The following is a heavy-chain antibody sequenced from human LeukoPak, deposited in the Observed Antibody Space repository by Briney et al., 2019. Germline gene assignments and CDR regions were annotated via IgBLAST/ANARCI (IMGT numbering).Heavy chain of an antibody. J-gene: IGHJ5*02. CDR3: ASLVVVAATPFFDP. CDR1: GFTFDEYA. CDR2: ISWNSVSM. D-gene: IGHD2-15*01. V-gene: IGHV3-9*01. Sequence: GGSLRLSCAASGFTFDEYAMHWVRQAPGKGLEWVSGISWNSVSMRYADSVKGRFTISRDNAKNSLYLQMNSLRAEDTAVYYCASLVVVAATPFFDPWGQGTLVTVSS.